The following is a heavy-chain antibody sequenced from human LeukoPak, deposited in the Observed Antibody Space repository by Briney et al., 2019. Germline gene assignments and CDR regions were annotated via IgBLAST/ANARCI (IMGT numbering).Heavy chain of an antibody. CDR2: INPGTSTT. V-gene: IGHV1-46*01. D-gene: IGHD3-22*01. CDR1: GFTFTSYY. Sequence: ASVKVSCKASGFTFTSYYIHWVRQAPGQGLEWMGIINPGTSTTSYAQKFQGRVTISVDTSKNQFSLKLSSVTAADTAVYFCASPRGDDSGGYYTWYFHHWGQGILVTVSS. CDR3: ASPRGDDSGGYYTWYFHH. J-gene: IGHJ1*01.